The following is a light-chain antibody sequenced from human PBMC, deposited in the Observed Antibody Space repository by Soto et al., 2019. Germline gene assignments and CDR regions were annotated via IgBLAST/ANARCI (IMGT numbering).Light chain of an antibody. CDR3: SSVTTWTTLV. CDR2: DVS. Sequence: QSVLTQPPSVSGSPGQSVTISCTGTSSDVGAYDRVSWYQQPPGTAPRVIIYDVSNRPSGVPDRFSGSKSGNTASLTISGLLREDEAEYYCSSVTTWTTLVFGGGTKLTVL. J-gene: IGLJ2*01. V-gene: IGLV2-18*02. CDR1: SSDVGAYDR.